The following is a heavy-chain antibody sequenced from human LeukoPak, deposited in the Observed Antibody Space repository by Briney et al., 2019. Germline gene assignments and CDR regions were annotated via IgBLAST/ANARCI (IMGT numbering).Heavy chain of an antibody. CDR3: ARWNRLIDF. Sequence: SETLSLTCAVYGGSFSGYYWNWIRQPAGKGLEWIGEINHSGSTNYNPSLKSRVTISVDTSKNQFSLKLNSVTATDTAVYYCARWNRLIDFWGQGTLVTVSS. V-gene: IGHV4-34*01. D-gene: IGHD1-1*01. CDR1: GGSFSGYY. J-gene: IGHJ4*02. CDR2: INHSGST.